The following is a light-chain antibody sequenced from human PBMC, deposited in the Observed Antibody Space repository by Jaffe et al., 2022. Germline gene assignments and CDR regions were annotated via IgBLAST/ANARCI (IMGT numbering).Light chain of an antibody. CDR1: QSISTY. V-gene: IGKV1-39*01. J-gene: IGKJ2*01. CDR2: AAS. Sequence: DIQMTQSPSSLSASVGDRVTITCRASQSISTYLNWYQQKPGKAPKLLIYAASSLQSGVPSRFSGSGSGTDFTLTISSLQPEDFATYYCQQSYFTPPYTFGQGTKLEIK. CDR3: QQSYFTPPYT.